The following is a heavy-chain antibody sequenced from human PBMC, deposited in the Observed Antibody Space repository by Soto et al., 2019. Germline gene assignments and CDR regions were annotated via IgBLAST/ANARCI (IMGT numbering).Heavy chain of an antibody. CDR1: GFTFNNFA. D-gene: IGHD6-6*01. J-gene: IGHJ6*02. Sequence: PGGSLRLSCAASGFTFNNFAMHWVRQAPGKGLEWVAVIWYDGSSKYYADSVKGRFIISRDNSKNTLFLQLNSLRAEDTAVYYCARTLAAPDVWGQGTTVTVSS. CDR2: IWYDGSSK. CDR3: ARTLAAPDV. V-gene: IGHV3-33*01.